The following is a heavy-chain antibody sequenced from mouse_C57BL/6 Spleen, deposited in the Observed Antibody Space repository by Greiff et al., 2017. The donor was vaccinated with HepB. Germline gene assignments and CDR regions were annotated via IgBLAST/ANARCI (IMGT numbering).Heavy chain of an antibody. D-gene: IGHD1-1*01. Sequence: VMLVESGPGLVAPSQSLSITCTVSGFSLTSYGVHWVRQPPGKGLEWLVVIWSDGSTTYNSALKSRLIISKDNSKSQVFLKMNSLQTDDTAMYYCARHVGYGSGSWFAYWGQGTLVTVSA. V-gene: IGHV2-6-1*01. CDR1: GFSLTSYG. J-gene: IGHJ3*01. CDR2: IWSDGST. CDR3: ARHVGYGSGSWFAY.